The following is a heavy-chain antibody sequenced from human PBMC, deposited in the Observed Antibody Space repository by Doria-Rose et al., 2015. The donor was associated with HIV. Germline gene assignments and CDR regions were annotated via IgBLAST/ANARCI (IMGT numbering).Heavy chain of an antibody. V-gene: IGHV2-26*01. CDR1: GVSLSSPGMG. CDR3: ARIKSSRWYHKYYFNF. J-gene: IGHJ4*02. D-gene: IGHD6-13*01. Sequence: QESGPVPVKPTETLTLTCTVSGVSLSSPGMGVSWIRQPPGKALEWLANIFSDDERSYKTSLKSRLTISRGTSKIQLVLTMTDMDPVDTATYYCARIKSSRWYHKYYFNFWGQGTLVIVSA. CDR2: IFSDDER.